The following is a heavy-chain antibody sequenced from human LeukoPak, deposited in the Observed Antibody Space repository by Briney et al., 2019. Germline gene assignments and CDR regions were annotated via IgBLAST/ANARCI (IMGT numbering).Heavy chain of an antibody. Sequence: SETLSLTCTVSGGSISSYYWSWIRQPAGKGLEWIGRIYTSGSTNYNPSLKSRVTMSVDTSKNQFSLKLSSVTAADTAVYYCGSIAVAGSPYYYYYGMDVWGQGTTVTVSS. D-gene: IGHD6-19*01. J-gene: IGHJ6*02. V-gene: IGHV4-4*07. CDR3: GSIAVAGSPYYYYYGMDV. CDR1: GGSISSYY. CDR2: IYTSGST.